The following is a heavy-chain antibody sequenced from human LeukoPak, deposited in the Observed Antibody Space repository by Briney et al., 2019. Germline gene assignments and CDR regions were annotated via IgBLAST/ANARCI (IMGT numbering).Heavy chain of an antibody. CDR2: IHNSGST. V-gene: IGHV4-59*01. CDR3: ARHSLGTRYMDV. Sequence: SETLSLTCTVASDSISTYYWSRIRQPPGKGLEWIGYIHNSGSTSYNPSLKSRLAMSLDTSKNQFSLNLNSVTAADTAVYYCARHSLGTRYMDVWGKGTTVTVSS. J-gene: IGHJ6*03. D-gene: IGHD1-26*01. CDR1: SDSISTYY.